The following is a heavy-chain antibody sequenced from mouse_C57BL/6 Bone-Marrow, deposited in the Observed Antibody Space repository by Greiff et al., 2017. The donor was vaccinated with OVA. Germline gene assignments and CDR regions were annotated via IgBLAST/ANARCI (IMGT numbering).Heavy chain of an antibody. CDR2: ISNLAYSI. J-gene: IGHJ4*01. CDR1: GFTFSDYG. CDR3: ASLRRGYYAMDY. V-gene: IGHV5-15*01. D-gene: IGHD2-12*01. Sequence: DVMLVESGGGLVQPGGSLKLSCAASGFTFSDYGMAWVRQAPRKGPEWVAFISNLAYSIYYADTVTGRFTISRENAKNTLYLEMSSLRSEDTAMYYCASLRRGYYAMDYWGQGTSVTVSS.